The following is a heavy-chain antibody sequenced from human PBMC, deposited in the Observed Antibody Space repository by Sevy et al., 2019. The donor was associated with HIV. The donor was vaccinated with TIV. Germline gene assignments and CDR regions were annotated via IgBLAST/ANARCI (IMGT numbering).Heavy chain of an antibody. Sequence: GGSLRLSCAASGFTFSSYAMSWVRQAPGKGLEWVSAISGSGGSTYYADSVKGRFTISRDNSKNTLYLQMNSLRAEDTAVYYCAKDRMEGRYISSWDYGMDVWGQGTTVTVSS. CDR1: GFTFSSYA. D-gene: IGHD6-13*01. V-gene: IGHV3-23*01. J-gene: IGHJ6*02. CDR3: AKDRMEGRYISSWDYGMDV. CDR2: ISGSGGST.